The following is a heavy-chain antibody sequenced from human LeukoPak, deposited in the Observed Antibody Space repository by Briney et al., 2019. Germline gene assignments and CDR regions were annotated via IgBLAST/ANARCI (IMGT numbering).Heavy chain of an antibody. D-gene: IGHD3-22*01. J-gene: IGHJ4*02. CDR1: GFSFSTYA. V-gene: IGHV3-30-3*01. CDR3: ARDDYYDSSGYYLY. CDR2: ISYDGSNK. Sequence: GGSLRLSCAASGFSFSTYAMHWVRQAPGKGLEWVAVISYDGSNKYYADSVKGRFTISRDNSKNTLYLQMNSLRAEDTAVYYCARDDYYDSSGYYLYWGQGTQVTVSS.